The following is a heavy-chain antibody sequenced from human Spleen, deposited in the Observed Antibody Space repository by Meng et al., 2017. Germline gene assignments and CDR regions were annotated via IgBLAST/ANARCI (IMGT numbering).Heavy chain of an antibody. D-gene: IGHD4-11*01. CDR3: ARGPTTMAHDFDY. Sequence: QLRESGPGLVKPSGALSLTCSVSGASISRITCYKWVRQPPGKGLEWIGEINHSGSTNYNPSLESRATISVDTSQNNLSLKLSSVTAADSAVYYCARGPTTMAHDFDYWGQGTLVTVSS. V-gene: IGHV4-4*02. CDR2: INHSGST. CDR1: GASISRITC. J-gene: IGHJ4*02.